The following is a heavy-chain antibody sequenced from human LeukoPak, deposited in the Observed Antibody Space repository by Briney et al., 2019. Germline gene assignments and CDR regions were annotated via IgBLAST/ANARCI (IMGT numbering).Heavy chain of an antibody. J-gene: IGHJ4*02. D-gene: IGHD2-15*01. Sequence: SETLSLTCAVYGGSFSGYYWSWIRQPPGKGLEWIGEINHSGSTNYNPSLKSRVTISVDTSKNQFSLKLSSVTAADTAVYYCARTHCSGGSCYYYFDYWGRGTLVTVSS. V-gene: IGHV4-34*01. CDR2: INHSGST. CDR1: GGSFSGYY. CDR3: ARTHCSGGSCYYYFDY.